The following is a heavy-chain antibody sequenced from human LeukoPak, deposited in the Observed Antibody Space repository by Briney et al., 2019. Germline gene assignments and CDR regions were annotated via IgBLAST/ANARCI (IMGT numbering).Heavy chain of an antibody. CDR2: IYTSGST. CDR1: GGSISSGDYY. J-gene: IGHJ5*02. CDR3: ARSHYCSSTSCYNRNWFDP. D-gene: IGHD2-2*02. Sequence: PSQTLSLTCTVSGGSISSGDYYWSWIRPPAGKGLEWIGRIYTSGSTNYNPSLKSQVTMSVDTSKNQFSLKLSSETAPDTAVYYCARSHYCSSTSCYNRNWFDPWGQGTLVTVSS. V-gene: IGHV4-61*02.